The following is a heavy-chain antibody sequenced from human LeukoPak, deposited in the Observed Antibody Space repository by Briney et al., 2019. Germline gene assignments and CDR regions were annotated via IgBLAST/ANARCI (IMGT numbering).Heavy chain of an antibody. CDR3: AREVAVSDTSPHYFDH. CDR2: IYMSGST. V-gene: IGHV4-61*02. CDR1: GDFISSGHYY. J-gene: IGHJ4*02. D-gene: IGHD6-19*01. Sequence: SQTLSLTCTVSGDFISSGHYYWNWIRQPGGKGVEWIVRIYMSGSTNYNPSLKSRVTMSVDTPKNQFSLKVTSVTAADTAVYYCAREVAVSDTSPHYFDHWGQGTLVTVSS.